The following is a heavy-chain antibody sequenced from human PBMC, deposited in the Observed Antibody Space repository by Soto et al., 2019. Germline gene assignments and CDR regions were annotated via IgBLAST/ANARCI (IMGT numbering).Heavy chain of an antibody. CDR1: GFTFSSYA. J-gene: IGHJ4*02. CDR2: VSGSGGSP. D-gene: IGHD6-13*01. V-gene: IGHV3-23*01. CDR3: ARGHSSSWPSFGY. Sequence: PGGSLRLSCAASGFTFSSYAMSWVRQAPGEGLEWVSAVSGSGGSPYYADSVKGRFTISRDNSKNTLYLQMNSLRAEDTAVYDCARGHSSSWPSFGYWGQGTLVTVSS.